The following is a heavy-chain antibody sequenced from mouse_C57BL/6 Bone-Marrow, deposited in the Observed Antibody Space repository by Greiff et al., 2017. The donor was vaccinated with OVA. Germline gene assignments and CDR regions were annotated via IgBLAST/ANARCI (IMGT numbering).Heavy chain of an antibody. D-gene: IGHD2-4*01. V-gene: IGHV5-4*01. J-gene: IGHJ2*01. CDR1: GFTFSSYA. Sequence: EVQVVESGGGLVKPGGSLKLSCAASGFTFSSYAMSWVRQTPEKRLEWVATISDGGSYTYYPDNVKGRFTISRDNAKNNLYLQMSHLKSEDTAMYYCARGDYDYDVADYWGQGTTLTVSS. CDR2: ISDGGSYT. CDR3: ARGDYDYDVADY.